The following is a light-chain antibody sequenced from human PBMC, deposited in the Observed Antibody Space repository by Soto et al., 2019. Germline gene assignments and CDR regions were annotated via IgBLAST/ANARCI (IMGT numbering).Light chain of an antibody. Sequence: QSALTQPPSVSAAPGQKVTTSCSGSSYNIGGNYVSWYVQLPGTAPKFLIYGNNKRPSGIPDRFSGSKSGTSATLGITGLQTEDEADYYCATWDSSLGSVVFGGGTQLTVL. CDR2: GNN. CDR1: SYNIGGNY. V-gene: IGLV1-51*01. CDR3: ATWDSSLGSVV. J-gene: IGLJ3*02.